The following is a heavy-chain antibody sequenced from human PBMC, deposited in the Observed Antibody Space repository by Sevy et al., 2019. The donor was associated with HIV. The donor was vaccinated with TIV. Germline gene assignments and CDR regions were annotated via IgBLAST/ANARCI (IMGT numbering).Heavy chain of an antibody. J-gene: IGHJ6*01. CDR1: GGTFSTHG. V-gene: IGHV1-69*13. D-gene: IGHD3-3*01. CDR3: GRFTIFGVELGSYAMDV. Sequence: ASVKVSCKASGGTFSTHGISWVRQAPGQGLEWMGGIIPIFGTTNYAQNFQGRVTITADGSTNTAYMDLSSLTSEDTAVSYCGRFTIFGVELGSYAMDVWGQGTTVTVSS. CDR2: IIPIFGTT.